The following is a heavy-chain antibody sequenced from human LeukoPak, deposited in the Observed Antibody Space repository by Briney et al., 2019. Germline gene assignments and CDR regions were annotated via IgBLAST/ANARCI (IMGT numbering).Heavy chain of an antibody. V-gene: IGHV4-34*01. Sequence: PSETLSLTCAVYGGSFSGYYWSWIRQPPGKGLEWIGEINHSGGTNYNPSLKSRVTISVDTSKNQFSLKLSSVTAADTAVYYCAREGLYCTNGVCFGDWFDPWGQGTLVTVSS. CDR1: GGSFSGYY. CDR2: INHSGGT. D-gene: IGHD2-8*01. J-gene: IGHJ5*02. CDR3: AREGLYCTNGVCFGDWFDP.